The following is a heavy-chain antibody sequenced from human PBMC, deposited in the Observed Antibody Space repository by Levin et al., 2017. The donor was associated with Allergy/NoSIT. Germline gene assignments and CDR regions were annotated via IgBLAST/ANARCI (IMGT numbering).Heavy chain of an antibody. D-gene: IGHD6-13*01. CDR1: GGSISSSNW. V-gene: IGHV4-4*02. Sequence: SETLSLTCAVSGGSISSSNWWSWVRQPPGKGLEWIGEIYHSGSTNYNPSLKSRVTISVDKSKNQFSLKLSSVTAADTAVYYCAIHRTYSSSWYFNWGQGTLVTVSS. CDR2: IYHSGST. CDR3: AIHRTYSSSWYFN. J-gene: IGHJ4*02.